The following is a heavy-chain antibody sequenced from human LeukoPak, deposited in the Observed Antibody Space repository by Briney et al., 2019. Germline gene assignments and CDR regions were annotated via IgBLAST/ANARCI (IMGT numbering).Heavy chain of an antibody. CDR3: VRDQSSGWSVDY. D-gene: IGHD6-19*01. CDR1: GFNVRSNH. CDR2: IYTSGST. Sequence: GGSLRLSCAASGFNVRSNHMSWVRQAPGKGLDWVSMIYTSGSTYYADSVRGRFTISRDNSKNTLYLQMNSLRAEDTAVYYCVRDQSSGWSVDYWGQGTLVTVSS. V-gene: IGHV3-66*01. J-gene: IGHJ4*02.